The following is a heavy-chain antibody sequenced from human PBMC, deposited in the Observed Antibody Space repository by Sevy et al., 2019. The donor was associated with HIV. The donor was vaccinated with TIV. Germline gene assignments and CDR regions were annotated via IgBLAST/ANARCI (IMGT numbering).Heavy chain of an antibody. Sequence: GGSLRLSCAASGFNVINQYMSWVRQAPGKGLECVSTLYGNDNTDYADSVKGRFTISRDNFKNTLYLQVNSLRAEDTAIYYCARDLTERYTIDYWGQGILVTVSS. CDR2: LYGNDNT. CDR3: ARDLTERYTIDY. D-gene: IGHD7-27*01. V-gene: IGHV3-53*05. CDR1: GFNVINQY. J-gene: IGHJ4*02.